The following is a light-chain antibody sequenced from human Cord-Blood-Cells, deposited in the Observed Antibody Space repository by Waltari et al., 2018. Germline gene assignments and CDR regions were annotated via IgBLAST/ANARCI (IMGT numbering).Light chain of an antibody. V-gene: IGKV3-15*01. J-gene: IGKJ4*01. CDR1: PSVSSN. CDR3: QQYNNWPLT. CDR2: GAS. Sequence: EIVMTQSPATLSVSPGERATLSCRASPSVSSNLAWYQQQPGQAPRLLIYGASTRATVIPARFSGGGSGTEFTLTISSLQTEDFAVYYCQQYNNWPLTVGGGTKVAIK.